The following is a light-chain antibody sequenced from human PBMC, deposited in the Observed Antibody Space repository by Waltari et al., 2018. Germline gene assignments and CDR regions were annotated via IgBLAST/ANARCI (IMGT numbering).Light chain of an antibody. CDR2: AAS. V-gene: IGKV1-9*01. Sequence: IQLTQYPSSLSASVGDSVTITCRASQDISNYLAWYQEKPGKAPKVLISAASTLQSGVPSRFSGSGSGTDFTLTISSLQPEDFATYYCQQLNSAFGPGTKVDIK. CDR1: QDISNY. J-gene: IGKJ3*01. CDR3: QQLNSA.